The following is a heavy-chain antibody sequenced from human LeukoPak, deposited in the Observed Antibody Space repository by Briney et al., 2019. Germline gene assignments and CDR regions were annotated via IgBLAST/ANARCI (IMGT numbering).Heavy chain of an antibody. J-gene: IGHJ4*02. CDR3: VRDDYDFWSGYQRYFEF. Sequence: GSLRLSCAASGFTFSGYWVTWVRQAPGKGLEWVANINPASSEKYYVGSVKGRFTISRDNAKNSLYLQMTSVRADDTAMYYCVRDDYDFWSGYQRYFEFWGQGTLVTVSS. CDR1: GFTFSGYW. V-gene: IGHV3-7*01. CDR2: INPASSEK. D-gene: IGHD3-3*01.